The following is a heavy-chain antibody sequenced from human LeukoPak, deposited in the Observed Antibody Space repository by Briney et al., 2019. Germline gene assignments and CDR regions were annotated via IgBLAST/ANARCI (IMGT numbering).Heavy chain of an antibody. CDR3: ATNGWYCLDH. D-gene: IGHD6-19*01. Sequence: SETLSLTCAVSGGSISSDNWWSWVRQPPGKGLEWIGEIYHSGSTNYNPSLQSRVTIPVDKSNNHFSLRLTSVTAADTAVYYCATNGWYCLDHWGQGALVTVSS. J-gene: IGHJ1*01. CDR2: IYHSGST. CDR1: GGSISSDNW. V-gene: IGHV4-4*02.